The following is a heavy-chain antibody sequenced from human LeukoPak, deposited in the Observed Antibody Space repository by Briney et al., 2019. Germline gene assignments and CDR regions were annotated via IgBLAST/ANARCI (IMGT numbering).Heavy chain of an antibody. CDR1: GFTFSSYG. D-gene: IGHD4-17*01. Sequence: GGSLRLSCAASGFTFSSYGMHWVRQAPGKGLEWVSYVSSSSGTIYYADSVKGRFTISRDNAKNSLYLQMNSLRAEDTAVYYCARVDYGDYAGEDYWGQGTLVTVSS. CDR3: ARVDYGDYAGEDY. V-gene: IGHV3-48*04. J-gene: IGHJ4*02. CDR2: VSSSSGTI.